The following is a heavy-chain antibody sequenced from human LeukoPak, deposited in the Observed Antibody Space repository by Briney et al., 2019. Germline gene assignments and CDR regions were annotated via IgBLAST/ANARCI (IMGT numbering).Heavy chain of an antibody. V-gene: IGHV4-59*08. CDR2: ISYSGST. Sequence: SETLSLTCTVSGGSISSYYWSWIRQPPGKGLEWIGYISYSGSTNYNPSLKSGVTISVGTSKNQFSLKLSSVTAADTAVYYCARGGVQLWSRGWFDPWGQGTLVTVSS. CDR3: ARGGVQLWSRGWFDP. J-gene: IGHJ5*02. D-gene: IGHD5-18*01. CDR1: GGSISSYY.